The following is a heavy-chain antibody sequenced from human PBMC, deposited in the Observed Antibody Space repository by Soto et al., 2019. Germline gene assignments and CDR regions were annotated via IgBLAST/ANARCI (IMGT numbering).Heavy chain of an antibody. CDR1: GFTFSSYA. J-gene: IGHJ5*02. CDR2: ISGSGGST. Sequence: GGSLRLSCAASGFTFSSYAMSWVRQAPGKGLEWVSAISGSGGSTYYADSVKGRFTISRDNSKNTLYLQMNSLRAEDTAVYYCAKHALWFGELLFEARQGNWFDPWSQGTLVTVSS. V-gene: IGHV3-23*01. D-gene: IGHD3-10*01. CDR3: AKHALWFGELLFEARQGNWFDP.